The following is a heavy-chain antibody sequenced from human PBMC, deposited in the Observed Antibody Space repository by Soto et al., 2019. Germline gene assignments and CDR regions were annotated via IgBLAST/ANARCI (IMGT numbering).Heavy chain of an antibody. D-gene: IGHD2-15*01. CDR2: INAGNGKT. Sequence: QVQLVQSGAEVKKPGASVKVSCKASGYTFTSYAMHWVRQAPGQRLEWMGWINAGNGKTKYSPKFQGRVTITRDTSASTAYMELSRLRSEDTAVYCCARGPGGPDGPGDYWGQGTLVTVSS. J-gene: IGHJ4*02. V-gene: IGHV1-3*01. CDR3: ARGPGGPDGPGDY. CDR1: GYTFTSYA.